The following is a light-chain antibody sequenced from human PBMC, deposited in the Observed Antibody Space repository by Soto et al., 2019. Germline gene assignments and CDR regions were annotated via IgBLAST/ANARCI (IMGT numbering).Light chain of an antibody. J-gene: IGKJ1*01. V-gene: IGKV3-20*01. CDR3: QQYGSSPWT. CDR2: GAS. CDR1: QSVSSSY. Sequence: ASQSVSSSYLAWYQQKPGQAPRLLIYGASNRATGIPDRFSGSGSGTDFTLTISRLEPEDFAVYYCQQYGSSPWTFGQGTKVDIK.